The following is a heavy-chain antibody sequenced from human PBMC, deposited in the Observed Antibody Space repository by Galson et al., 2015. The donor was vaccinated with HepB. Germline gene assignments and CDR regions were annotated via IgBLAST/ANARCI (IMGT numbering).Heavy chain of an antibody. CDR3: ARSTGTRSSYYDILTGYQPARYYYYGMDV. V-gene: IGHV1-69*02. Sequence: SVKVSCKASGGTFSSYTISWVRQAPGQGLEWMGRIIPILGIANYAQKFQGRVTITADKSTSTAYMELSSLRSEDTAVYYCARSTGTRSSYYDILTGYQPARYYYYGMDVWGQGTTVTVSS. J-gene: IGHJ6*02. CDR2: IIPILGIA. CDR1: GGTFSSYT. D-gene: IGHD3-9*01.